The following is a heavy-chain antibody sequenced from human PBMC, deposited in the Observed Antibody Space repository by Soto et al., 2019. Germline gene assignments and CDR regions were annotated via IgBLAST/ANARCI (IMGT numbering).Heavy chain of an antibody. CDR1: GFNFNKYA. CDR3: GRLVWELITYYNGMAV. Sequence: QVQLVESGGGVVQPGRSLRLSCAASGFNFNKYAMYLVRQAPGKGLEWVAAISYGGSAEYYADSVKGRFTISRDNSKNTQKLQMSSIRPEDTAVYYCGRLVWELITYYNGMAVWGQGSTVTVSS. V-gene: IGHV3-30*14. CDR2: ISYGGSAE. D-gene: IGHD3-10*01. J-gene: IGHJ6*02.